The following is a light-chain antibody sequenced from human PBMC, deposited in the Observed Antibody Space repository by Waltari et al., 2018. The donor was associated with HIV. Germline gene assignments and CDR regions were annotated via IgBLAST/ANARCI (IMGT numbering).Light chain of an antibody. CDR2: GAS. V-gene: IGKV1-12*01. CDR1: PAIADN. CDR3: QQAFSFPHT. Sequence: IQMAQSPASLSASVGDSVSFNCRASPAIADNLAWYQQRPGKPPKLLIYGASRLQSGVPSRFAGFGSATNFSLTITGLRAEDSATYYCQQAFSFPHTFGGGTELDI. J-gene: IGKJ4*01.